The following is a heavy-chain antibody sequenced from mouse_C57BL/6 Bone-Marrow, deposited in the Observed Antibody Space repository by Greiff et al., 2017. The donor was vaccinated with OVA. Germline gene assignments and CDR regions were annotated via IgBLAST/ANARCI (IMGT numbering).Heavy chain of an antibody. Sequence: QVQLKQPGAELVRPGSSVKLSCKASGYTFTSYWMDWVKQRPGQGLEWIGNIYPSDSETHYNQKFKDKATLTVDKSSSTAYMQLSSLTSEDSAVYYGARFYYYGSSRGAFAYWGQGTLVTVSA. D-gene: IGHD1-1*01. V-gene: IGHV1-61*01. CDR2: IYPSDSET. CDR1: GYTFTSYW. CDR3: ARFYYYGSSRGAFAY. J-gene: IGHJ3*01.